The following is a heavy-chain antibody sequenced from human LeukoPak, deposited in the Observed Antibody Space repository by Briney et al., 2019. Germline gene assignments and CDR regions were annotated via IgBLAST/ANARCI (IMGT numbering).Heavy chain of an antibody. CDR1: GFTFSSYS. CDR2: TSSSSSYI. J-gene: IGHJ4*02. D-gene: IGHD1-26*01. Sequence: GGSLRLSCAASGFTFSSYSMNWVRQAPGKGLEWVSSTSSSSSYIYYADPVKGRFTISRDNAKNSLYLQMNSLRAEDTAVYYCARDGGSYHADAFDYWGQGTLVTVSS. CDR3: ARDGGSYHADAFDY. V-gene: IGHV3-21*01.